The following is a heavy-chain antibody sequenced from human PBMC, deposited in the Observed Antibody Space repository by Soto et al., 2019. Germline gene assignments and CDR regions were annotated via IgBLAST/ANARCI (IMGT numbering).Heavy chain of an antibody. Sequence: QVQLQESGPGLVKPSQTLSLTCTVSGGSISSGGYYWSWIRQHPGKGLEWIGYISYRGSAYYSPSLKSRVTISVDPSKNQFSLKVNCVTAADTAVYYCARRMQNYYTMGVWGQGTTVTVSS. CDR2: ISYRGSA. D-gene: IGHD2-15*01. CDR3: ARRMQNYYTMGV. J-gene: IGHJ6*02. CDR1: GGSISSGGYY. V-gene: IGHV4-31*03.